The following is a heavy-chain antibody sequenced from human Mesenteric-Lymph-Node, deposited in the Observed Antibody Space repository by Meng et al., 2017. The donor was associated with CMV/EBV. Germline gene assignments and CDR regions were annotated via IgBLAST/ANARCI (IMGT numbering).Heavy chain of an antibody. Sequence: SETLSLTCTVSGGSISSYYWSWIRQPPGKGLEWIGYMYYSGSTNYNSSLKSRVTISVDTSKNQFSLKLSSVTAADTAVYFCARGADWDYALLDYWGQGTLVTVSS. CDR3: ARGADWDYALLDY. J-gene: IGHJ4*02. V-gene: IGHV4-59*01. CDR1: GGSISSYY. CDR2: MYYSGST. D-gene: IGHD1-7*01.